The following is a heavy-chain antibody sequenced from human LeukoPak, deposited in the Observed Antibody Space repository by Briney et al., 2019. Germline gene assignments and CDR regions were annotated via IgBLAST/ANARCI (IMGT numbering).Heavy chain of an antibody. J-gene: IGHJ4*02. CDR1: GYTFTGYY. CDR2: INPNTGGT. CDR3: ASYPRHSSPPPFDY. V-gene: IGHV1-2*02. D-gene: IGHD3-22*01. Sequence: GASVKVSCKASGYTFTGYYMHWVRQAPGQGLEWMGWINPNTGGTNYAQKFQGRVTMTRDTTISTAYMELSRLTSDDTAVYFCASYPRHSSPPPFDYWGQGTLVTVSS.